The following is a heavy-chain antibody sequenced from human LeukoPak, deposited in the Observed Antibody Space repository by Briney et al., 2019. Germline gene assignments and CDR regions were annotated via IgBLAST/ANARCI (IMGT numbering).Heavy chain of an antibody. J-gene: IGHJ4*02. CDR2: FSSTGGNT. CDR1: GFIFSDYV. CDR3: AREGLWDY. D-gene: IGHD3-16*01. V-gene: IGHV3-23*01. Sequence: GGSLRLSCAASGFIFSDYVMSWVRQAPGKGREWVSGFSSTGGNTHYADSVKGRFTISRDNSKNTLFLQMNCLRVEDTAVYYCAREGLWDYWGQGTLVTVSS.